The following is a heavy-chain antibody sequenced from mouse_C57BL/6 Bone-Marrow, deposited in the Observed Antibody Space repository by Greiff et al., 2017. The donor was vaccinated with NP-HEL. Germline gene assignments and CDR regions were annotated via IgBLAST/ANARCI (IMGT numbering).Heavy chain of an antibody. CDR1: GYTFTSYG. D-gene: IGHD3-2*01. CDR2: IYPRSGNT. J-gene: IGHJ3*01. CDR3: ARRGEDSPGFAY. Sequence: VKLMESGAELARPGASVKLSCKASGYTFTSYGISWVKQRTGQGLEWIGEIYPRSGNTYYNEKFKGKATLTADKSSSTAYMELRSLTSEDSAVYFCARRGEDSPGFAYWGQGTLVTVSA. V-gene: IGHV1-81*01.